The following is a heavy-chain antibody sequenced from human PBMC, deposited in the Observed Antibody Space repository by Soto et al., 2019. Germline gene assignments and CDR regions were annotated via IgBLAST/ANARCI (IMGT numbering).Heavy chain of an antibody. D-gene: IGHD3-22*01. V-gene: IGHV3-23*01. CDR1: GFTFTSYA. Sequence: LRPSCAASGFTFTSYAMSWVRQAPGKGLEWVSAITSGGGSTAYYADSVKGRFTISRDNSNNTVFLQMNSLRAEDTALYYCAKVRVILVARGYFDLWGRGTLVTVSS. CDR3: AKVRVILVARGYFDL. CDR2: ITSGGGSTA. J-gene: IGHJ2*01.